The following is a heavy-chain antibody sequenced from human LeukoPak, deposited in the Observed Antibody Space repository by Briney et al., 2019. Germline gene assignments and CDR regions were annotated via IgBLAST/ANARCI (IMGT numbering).Heavy chain of an antibody. CDR2: ISWKSAII. V-gene: IGHV3-9*01. CDR3: AKAGSGSCPPDSYYGMDV. D-gene: IGHD3-10*01. J-gene: IGHJ6*02. Sequence: GGSLRLSCAASGVTFDDYAIQWVRHAPGRSVEWVSGISWKSAIIAHADSVQGRFSISTANTKNSLYLHMNSPRAEDTALYYCAKAGSGSCPPDSYYGMDVWGQGTTVTVSS. CDR1: GVTFDDYA.